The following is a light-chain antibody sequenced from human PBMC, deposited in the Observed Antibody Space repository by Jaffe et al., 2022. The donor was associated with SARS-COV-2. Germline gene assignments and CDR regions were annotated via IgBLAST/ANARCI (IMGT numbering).Light chain of an antibody. CDR1: RSILYSSDNKNY. CDR2: WSS. V-gene: IGKV4-1*01. J-gene: IGKJ2*01. Sequence: DFVMTQSPDSLAVSLGERATINCRSSRSILYSSDNKNYLAWYQQKPGQPPKLLIYWSSIRESGVPDRFSGSGSGTDFTLTISSLQAEDVAVYYCQQYYNISLTFGQGTKLEIK. CDR3: QQYYNISLT.